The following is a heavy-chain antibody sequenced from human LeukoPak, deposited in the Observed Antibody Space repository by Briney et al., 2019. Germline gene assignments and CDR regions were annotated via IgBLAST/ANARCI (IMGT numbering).Heavy chain of an antibody. J-gene: IGHJ1*01. V-gene: IGHV4-4*02. CDR2: ISHSGST. CDR3: ASWHPLRY. D-gene: IGHD5-12*01. Sequence: PGGSLRLSCAASGFTFSNAWMIWVRQAPGKGLEWIGEISHSGSTNYNPSLNSRVAMSVDNSKKQFSLKVTSVTAADTAVYYCASWHPLRYWGQGTLITVSS. CDR1: GFTFSNAW.